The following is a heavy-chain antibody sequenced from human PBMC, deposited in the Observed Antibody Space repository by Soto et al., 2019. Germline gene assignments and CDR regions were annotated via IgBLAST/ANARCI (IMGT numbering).Heavy chain of an antibody. D-gene: IGHD2-2*01. CDR2: MYHSGST. V-gene: IGHV4-30-2*01. CDR3: ARVPDY. CDR1: GGSISSGGYY. Sequence: PSETLSLTCTVSGGSISSGGYYWSWIRQPPGKGLEWIGYMYHSGSTYYNPSPKSRVTISIDRSKNQFSLKLSSVTAADTAVYYCARVPDYWGQGILVTVSS. J-gene: IGHJ4*02.